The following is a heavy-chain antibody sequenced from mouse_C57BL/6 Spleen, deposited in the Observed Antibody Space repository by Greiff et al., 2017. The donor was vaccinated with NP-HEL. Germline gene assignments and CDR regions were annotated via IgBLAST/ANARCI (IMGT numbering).Heavy chain of an antibody. CDR1: GFNIKNTY. Sequence: VQLQQSVAELVRPGASVKLSCTASGFNIKNTYMPWVKQRPEQGLEWIGRIDPANGNTKYAPKFQGKATITADTSSNTAYLQLSSLTSEDTAIYYCARDTTVVAKGDYAMDYWGQGTSVTVSS. V-gene: IGHV14-3*01. CDR3: ARDTTVVAKGDYAMDY. D-gene: IGHD1-1*01. CDR2: IDPANGNT. J-gene: IGHJ4*01.